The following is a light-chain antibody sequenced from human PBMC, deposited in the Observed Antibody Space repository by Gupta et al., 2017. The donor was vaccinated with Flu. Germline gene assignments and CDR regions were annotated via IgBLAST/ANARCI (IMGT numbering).Light chain of an antibody. CDR2: GAS. CDR3: QQYNNWPPLT. Sequence: ATLSVSPGERVTLSCRASQSVSSNLAWYQQKPGQAPRLLIYGASTRATGIPARFSGSGSGTEFTLTISSLQSEDFAVYYCQQYNNWPPLTFGGGTKVEIK. J-gene: IGKJ4*01. CDR1: QSVSSN. V-gene: IGKV3-15*01.